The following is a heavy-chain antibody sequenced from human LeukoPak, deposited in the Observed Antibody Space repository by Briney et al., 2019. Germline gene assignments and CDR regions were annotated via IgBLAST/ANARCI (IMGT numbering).Heavy chain of an antibody. CDR3: AKDIGAAAGKDFDY. J-gene: IGHJ4*02. D-gene: IGHD6-13*01. CDR1: GFTFDDYA. CDR2: ISWNSGSI. Sequence: GGSLRLSCAASGFTFDDYAMHWVRQAPGKGLEWVSGISWNSGSIGYADSVKGRFTISRDSAKNSLYLQMNSLRAEDTALYYCAKDIGAAAGKDFDYWGQGTLVTVSS. V-gene: IGHV3-9*01.